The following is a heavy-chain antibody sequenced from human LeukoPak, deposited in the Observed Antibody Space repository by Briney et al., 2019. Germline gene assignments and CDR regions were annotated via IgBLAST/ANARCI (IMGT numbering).Heavy chain of an antibody. Sequence: GGSLRLSCAASGFTFSSYAMSWFRQAPGKGLEWVSAIGSGGGSIYYADSVKGRFTISRDNSKSTLLLQMSSLRAEDSAIYYCARPGITVAGTRWFGPWGQGTLVTVSS. CDR3: ARPGITVAGTRWFGP. J-gene: IGHJ5*02. D-gene: IGHD6-19*01. V-gene: IGHV3-23*01. CDR2: IGSGGGSI. CDR1: GFTFSSYA.